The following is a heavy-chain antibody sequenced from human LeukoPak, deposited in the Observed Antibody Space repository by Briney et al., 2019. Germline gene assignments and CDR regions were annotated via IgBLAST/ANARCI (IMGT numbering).Heavy chain of an antibody. J-gene: IGHJ4*02. D-gene: IGHD2-15*01. CDR1: GYTFTGYY. CDR3: ARDTQAVTTTPYYFDY. V-gene: IGHV1-2*02. CDR2: INPNSGGT. Sequence: ASVKVSCKASGYTFTGYYMHWVRQAPGQGLEWMGWINPNSGGTNYAQKFQGRVTMTRDTSISTAYMELNRLRSDDTAVYYCARDTQAVTTTPYYFDYWGQGTLVTVSS.